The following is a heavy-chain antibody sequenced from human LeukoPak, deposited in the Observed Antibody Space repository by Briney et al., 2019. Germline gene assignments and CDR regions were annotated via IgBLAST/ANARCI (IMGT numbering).Heavy chain of an antibody. CDR3: PRDQGRTAFYY. Sequence: PSETLSLTYTVSDGSISSGSYYWGWIRQPPGKGLEWIGSIYYSGSTYYNPSLESRVTISVDTSKNQFSLKLSSVTAADTAVYYCPRDQGRTAFYYWGQGTLVTVSS. D-gene: IGHD5-18*01. CDR1: DGSISSGSYY. V-gene: IGHV4-39*07. CDR2: IYYSGST. J-gene: IGHJ4*02.